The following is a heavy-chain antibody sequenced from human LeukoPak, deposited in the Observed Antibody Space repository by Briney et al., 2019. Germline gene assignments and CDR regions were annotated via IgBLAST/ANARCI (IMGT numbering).Heavy chain of an antibody. Sequence: GGSLRLSCAASGFTFSSYAMSWVRQAPGKGLEWVSSISGSSRYIYYANSVTGRFTISRDNAKNSLFLQMNSLRAEDTAVYYCARMRILQVNYYYMDVWGKGTTVTVSS. V-gene: IGHV3-21*01. J-gene: IGHJ6*03. CDR2: ISGSSRYI. CDR1: GFTFSSYA. D-gene: IGHD2-15*01. CDR3: ARMRILQVNYYYMDV.